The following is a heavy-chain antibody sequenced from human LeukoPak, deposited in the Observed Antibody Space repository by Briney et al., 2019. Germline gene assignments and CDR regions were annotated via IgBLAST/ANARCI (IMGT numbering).Heavy chain of an antibody. Sequence: PGRSLRLPCAASGFTFSSYAMRWVRQAPGKGLEWVAVISYDGSNKYYADSVKGRFTISRDNSKNTLYLQMNSLRAEDTAVYYCARAPFSYCSSTSCYLDYWGQGTLVTVSS. CDR1: GFTFSSYA. V-gene: IGHV3-30-3*01. D-gene: IGHD2-2*01. CDR2: ISYDGSNK. CDR3: ARAPFSYCSSTSCYLDY. J-gene: IGHJ4*02.